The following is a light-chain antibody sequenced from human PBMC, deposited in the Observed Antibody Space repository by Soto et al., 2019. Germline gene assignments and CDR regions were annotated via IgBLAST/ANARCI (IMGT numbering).Light chain of an antibody. Sequence: QSVLAQPASVSGSLGQSITISCTGTSSDVGGYNYVSWYQRHPGTAPKLLIYEVRHRPSGVPNRFSGSKSGSTASLTISGLQADDEADYFCSSYTYTNTHVFGRGTKVTVL. CDR2: EVR. J-gene: IGLJ1*01. CDR1: SSDVGGYNY. V-gene: IGLV2-14*01. CDR3: SSYTYTNTHV.